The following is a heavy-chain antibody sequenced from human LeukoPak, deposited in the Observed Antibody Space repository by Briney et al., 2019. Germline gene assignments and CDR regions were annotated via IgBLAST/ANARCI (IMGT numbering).Heavy chain of an antibody. V-gene: IGHV3-23*01. CDR3: AKDRAYYYDSSGYYRNDAFDI. Sequence: GGSLRLSCAASGFTFSSYAMSWVRQAPGKGLEWVSGISGSGGSPNYADSVKGRFTISRDNSKNTLYLQMNSLRAEDTAVYYCAKDRAYYYDSSGYYRNDAFDIWGQGTMVTVSS. CDR2: ISGSGGSP. D-gene: IGHD3-22*01. CDR1: GFTFSSYA. J-gene: IGHJ3*02.